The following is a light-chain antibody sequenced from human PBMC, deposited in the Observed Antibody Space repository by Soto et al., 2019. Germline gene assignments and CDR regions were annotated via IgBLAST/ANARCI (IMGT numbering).Light chain of an antibody. CDR1: QSVRSTY. Sequence: EIVLTQSPGTLSLSPGETATLSCRASQSVRSTYLAWYQQKPGQDPRFLIYDASSRATGIPDRFSGSGSGTDVTLTISRLEPEDFAVYYCQQDGSSPLTFGGGTKVEIK. J-gene: IGKJ4*01. CDR3: QQDGSSPLT. V-gene: IGKV3-20*01. CDR2: DAS.